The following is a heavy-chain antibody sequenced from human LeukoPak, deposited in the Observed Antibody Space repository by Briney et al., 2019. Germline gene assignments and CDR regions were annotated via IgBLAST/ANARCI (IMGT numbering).Heavy chain of an antibody. CDR3: ARDATVGATTLFDY. CDR2: ISAYNGNT. Sequence: ASVKVSCKASGYTFTDYGITWVRQAPGQGLEWMGWISAYNGNTNYTLKLQGRVTITADESTSTAYMELSRLRSEDTAVYYCARDATVGATTLFDYWGQGTLVTVSS. V-gene: IGHV1-18*01. D-gene: IGHD1-26*01. CDR1: GYTFTDYG. J-gene: IGHJ4*02.